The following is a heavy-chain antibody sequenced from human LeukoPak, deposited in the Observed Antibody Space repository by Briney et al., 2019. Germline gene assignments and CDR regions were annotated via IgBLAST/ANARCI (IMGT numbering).Heavy chain of an antibody. V-gene: IGHV3-23*01. J-gene: IGHJ4*02. Sequence: GGSLRLSCAASGFTFSHYAMSWVRRAPGKGLKWVSAISGSGTSTYYADSVKGRFTISRDNFKNTVYLQMNSLRVDDTAVYYCAEDVPVAGNSNSWGQGTLVTVS. CDR3: AEDVPVAGNSNS. D-gene: IGHD6-19*01. CDR2: ISGSGTST. CDR1: GFTFSHYA.